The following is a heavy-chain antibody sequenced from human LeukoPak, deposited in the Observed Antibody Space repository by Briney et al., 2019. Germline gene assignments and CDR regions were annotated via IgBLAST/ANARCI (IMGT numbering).Heavy chain of an antibody. Sequence: PSETLSHTCTVSGGSISSSYWSWIRQPAGKGLEWIGRIYTSGSTHYNPSLKSRVSMSVDTSKNQFSLKLSSVTAADTAVYYCGYCSSTSCLDHYYYMDVWGKGTTVTVSS. D-gene: IGHD2-2*01. J-gene: IGHJ6*03. V-gene: IGHV4-4*07. CDR3: GYCSSTSCLDHYYYMDV. CDR2: IYTSGST. CDR1: GGSISSSY.